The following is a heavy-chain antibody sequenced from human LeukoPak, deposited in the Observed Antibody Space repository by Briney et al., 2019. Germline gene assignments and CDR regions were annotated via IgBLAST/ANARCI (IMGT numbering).Heavy chain of an antibody. D-gene: IGHD2-2*03. CDR1: GFTFDNYG. J-gene: IGHJ3*02. CDR3: AIPTCSGSGYCSTSDPFHT. Sequence: GGSLRLSCAASGFTFDNYGIGWVSQAPGKGLEWVSGISGSGGRTYYADSVKGRFTISRDNSKNTLFLQLNSLGVEDTATYYCAIPTCSGSGYCSTSDPFHTWGQGTMVTVSS. CDR2: ISGSGGRT. V-gene: IGHV3-23*01.